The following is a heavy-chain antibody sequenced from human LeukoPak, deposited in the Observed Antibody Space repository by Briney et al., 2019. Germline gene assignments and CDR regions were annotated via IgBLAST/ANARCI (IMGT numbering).Heavy chain of an antibody. CDR2: IIPILGIA. D-gene: IGHD3-16*01. V-gene: IGHV1-69*04. Sequence: SVKVSCKASGGTFSSYAISWVRQAPGQGLEWMGRIIPILGIANYAQKFQGRVTITADKSTSTAYMELSSLRSEDTAVYYCASLGHGPHAFDIWGQGTMVTVSS. J-gene: IGHJ3*02. CDR1: GGTFSSYA. CDR3: ASLGHGPHAFDI.